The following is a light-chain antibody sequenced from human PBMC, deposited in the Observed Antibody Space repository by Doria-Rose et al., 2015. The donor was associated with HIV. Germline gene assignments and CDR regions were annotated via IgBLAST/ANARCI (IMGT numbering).Light chain of an antibody. CDR1: SSNIGADYD. J-gene: IGLJ2*01. V-gene: IGLV1-40*01. CDR3: QSYDSSLSGSVV. CDR2: GNS. Sequence: VVTQPSSVSGAPGQRVTISCTGSSSNIGADYDVHWYQQLPGTAPKLLIYGNSNRPSGVPDRFSGSKSGTSASLAITGLQAEDEADYYCQSYDSSLSGSVVFGGGTKLTVL.